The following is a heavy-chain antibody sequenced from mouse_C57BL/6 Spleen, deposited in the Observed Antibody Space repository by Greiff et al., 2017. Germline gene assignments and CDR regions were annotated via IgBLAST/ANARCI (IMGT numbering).Heavy chain of an antibody. Sequence: QVQLQQSVAELVRPGASVKLSCKASGYTFTDYYINWVNQRPGQGLEWIARIYPGSGNTYYNEKFKGKATLTAEKSSSTAYMQLSSLTSEDSAVYFCARGTSSRDLDYWGTGTTVTVSS. V-gene: IGHV1-76*01. CDR3: ARGTSSRDLDY. J-gene: IGHJ1*03. CDR2: IYPGSGNT. CDR1: GYTFTDYY.